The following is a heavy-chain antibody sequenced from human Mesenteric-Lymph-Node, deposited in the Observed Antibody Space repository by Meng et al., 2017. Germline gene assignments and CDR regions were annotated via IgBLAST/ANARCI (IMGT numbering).Heavy chain of an antibody. CDR1: GGSISSGGYY. D-gene: IGHD6-13*01. J-gene: IGHJ4*02. CDR3: ARGVAAAGNFDY. Sequence: QVEPQDSGPGLVKPSQTLSLTCTVSGGSISSGGYYWSWIRQHPGKGLEWIGYIYYSGSTYYNPSLKSLVTISVDTSKNQFSLKLSSVTAADTAVYYCARGVAAAGNFDYWGQGTLVTVSS. CDR2: IYYSGST. V-gene: IGHV4-31*01.